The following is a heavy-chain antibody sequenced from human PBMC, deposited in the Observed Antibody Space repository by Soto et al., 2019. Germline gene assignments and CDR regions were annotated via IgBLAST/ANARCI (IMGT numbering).Heavy chain of an antibody. J-gene: IGHJ4*02. V-gene: IGHV3-33*01. CDR1: GFTFSSYG. CDR3: ARDEGGDYANNFDY. Sequence: QVQLVESGGGVVQPGRSLRLSCAASGFTFSSYGMHWVRQAPGKGLEWVAVIWYDGSNKYYADSVKGRFTISRDNSKNTLYLQLNSLRAEDTAVYYCARDEGGDYANNFDYWGQGTLVTVSS. D-gene: IGHD2-21*02. CDR2: IWYDGSNK.